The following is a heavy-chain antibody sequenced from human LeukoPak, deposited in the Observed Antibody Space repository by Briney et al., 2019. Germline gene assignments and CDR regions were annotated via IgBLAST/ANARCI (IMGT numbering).Heavy chain of an antibody. V-gene: IGHV4-59*01. Sequence: SETLSLTCTVSSGAISNYYWSWIRQPPGKGLEWIGYIAYSGSTNYNPSLKSRVSMSVHTSKNQFSLKLSSVTAADTAVYYCASWPVGWYGEDSWGQGTLVTVSS. CDR2: IAYSGST. CDR1: SGAISNYY. J-gene: IGHJ4*02. CDR3: ASWPVGWYGEDS. D-gene: IGHD6-19*01.